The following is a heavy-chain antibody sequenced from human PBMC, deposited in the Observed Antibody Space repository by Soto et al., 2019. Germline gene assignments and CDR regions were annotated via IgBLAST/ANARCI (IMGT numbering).Heavy chain of an antibody. D-gene: IGHD3-10*01. CDR3: ARGMVSYYGSGSSIDY. CDR1: GGSFSGYY. J-gene: IGHJ4*02. CDR2: IDHSGST. Sequence: SETLSLTCAVYGGSFSGYYWSWIRQPPGKGLEWIGEIDHSGSTNYNPSLKSRVTISVDTSKNQFSLKLSSVTAADTAVYYCARGMVSYYGSGSSIDYWGQGTLVTVSS. V-gene: IGHV4-34*01.